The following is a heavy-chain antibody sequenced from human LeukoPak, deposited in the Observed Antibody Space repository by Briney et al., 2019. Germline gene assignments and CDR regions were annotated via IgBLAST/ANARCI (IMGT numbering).Heavy chain of an antibody. Sequence: ASVKVSCKASGCTFTSNGISWVRQAPGQGLEWMGWISAYNGNTNYEQKLQGRVTMTTDTSTSTAYMELRSLRSDDTAVYYCASLKNSYDSSGYLVTDAFDIWGQGTMVTVSS. CDR1: GCTFTSNG. V-gene: IGHV1-18*01. J-gene: IGHJ3*02. CDR3: ASLKNSYDSSGYLVTDAFDI. D-gene: IGHD3-22*01. CDR2: ISAYNGNT.